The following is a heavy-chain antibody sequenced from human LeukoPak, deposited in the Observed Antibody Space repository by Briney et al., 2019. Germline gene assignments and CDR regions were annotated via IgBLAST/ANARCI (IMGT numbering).Heavy chain of an antibody. J-gene: IGHJ3*02. Sequence: GGSLRLSCVGSGFSFSEYAMYWVRHAPGKGLEYVSTITRNGGARDYGNSVAGRFTVSRDNSKSTLYLQMGSLRIEDTAVYYCARETVVDSSTSRVIKIKHEAFDIWGRGTVVTVSS. V-gene: IGHV3-64*01. CDR2: ITRNGGAR. CDR3: ARETVVDSSTSRVIKIKHEAFDI. CDR1: GFSFSEYA. D-gene: IGHD3-16*02.